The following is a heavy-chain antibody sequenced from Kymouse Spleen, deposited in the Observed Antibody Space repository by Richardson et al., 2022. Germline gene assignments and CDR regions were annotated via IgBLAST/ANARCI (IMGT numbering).Heavy chain of an antibody. CDR1: GGSISSSSYY. V-gene: IGHV4-39*01. Sequence: QLQLQESGPGLVKPSETLSLTCTVSGGSISSSSYYWGWIRQPPGKGLEWIGSIYYSGSTYYNPSLKSRVTISVDTSKNQFSLKLSSVTAADTAVYYCARQGYDILTGYYYYYGMDVWGQGTTVTVSS. CDR3: ARQGYDILTGYYYYYGMDV. J-gene: IGHJ6*02. CDR2: IYYSGST. D-gene: IGHD3-9*01.